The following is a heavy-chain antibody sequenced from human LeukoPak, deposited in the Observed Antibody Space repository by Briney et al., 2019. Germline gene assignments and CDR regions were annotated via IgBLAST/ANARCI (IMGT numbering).Heavy chain of an antibody. J-gene: IGHJ4*02. V-gene: IGHV5-51*01. CDR2: IYPGDSNN. CDR3: ARRLAAGDTYHFVY. CDR1: GYSFTRYW. Sequence: GESLKISCKSSGYSFTRYWNAWVRQMPAKGAERMGIIYPGDSNNRYSPSFQGQVTISADKSITTAYLQWSSLKASDTAMYYCARRLAAGDTYHFVYWGQGTLVSVSS. D-gene: IGHD6-13*01.